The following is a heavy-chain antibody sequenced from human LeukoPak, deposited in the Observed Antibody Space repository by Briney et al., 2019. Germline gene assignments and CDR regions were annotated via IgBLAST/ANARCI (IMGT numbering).Heavy chain of an antibody. V-gene: IGHV4-59*01. J-gene: IGHJ4*02. CDR1: GGSISSYY. Sequence: PSETLSLTCTVSGGSISSYYWSWIRQPPGKGLEWIGYIYYSGSTNYNPSLKSRVTISVDTSKNQFSLKLNSVTAADTAVYYCARVVPGYCSGGSCSGLDYWGQGTPVTVSS. CDR2: IYYSGST. D-gene: IGHD2-15*01. CDR3: ARVVPGYCSGGSCSGLDY.